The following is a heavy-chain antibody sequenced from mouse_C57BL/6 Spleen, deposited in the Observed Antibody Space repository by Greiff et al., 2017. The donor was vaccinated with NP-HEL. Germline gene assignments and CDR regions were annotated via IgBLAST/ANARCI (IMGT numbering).Heavy chain of an antibody. V-gene: IGHV5-17*01. J-gene: IGHJ3*01. Sequence: DVKLVESGGGLVKPGGSLKLSCAASGFTFSDYGMHWVRQAPEKGLEWVAYISSGSSTIYYADTVKGRFTISRDNAKNTLFLQMTSLRSEDTAMYYCAHDGYYSFAYWGQGTLVTVSA. CDR2: ISSGSSTI. CDR3: AHDGYYSFAY. CDR1: GFTFSDYG. D-gene: IGHD2-3*01.